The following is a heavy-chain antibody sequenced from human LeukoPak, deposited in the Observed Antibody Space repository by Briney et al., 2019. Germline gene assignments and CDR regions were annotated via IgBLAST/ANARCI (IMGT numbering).Heavy chain of an antibody. CDR3: ARDIDRVFNWFDP. J-gene: IGHJ5*02. V-gene: IGHV1-3*01. CDR1: GYIFTSYA. CDR2: INAGNGNT. D-gene: IGHD6-13*01. Sequence: ASVKVSCKASGYIFTSYAVHWVRQAPGQRLEWMGWINAGNGNTKYSQTFQGRVTITRDTSATTVYMELSSLRSEDTAVYYCARDIDRVFNWFDPWGQGTLVTVSS.